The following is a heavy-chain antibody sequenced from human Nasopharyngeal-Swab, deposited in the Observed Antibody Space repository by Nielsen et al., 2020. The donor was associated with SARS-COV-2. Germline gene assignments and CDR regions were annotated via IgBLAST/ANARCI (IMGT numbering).Heavy chain of an antibody. D-gene: IGHD3-10*01. J-gene: IGHJ4*02. CDR3: ARGPYYGDYFDY. Sequence: WVRQAPGQGLEWLGRINPNSGGTNYAQKFQGRVTMTRDTSISTAYMELSRLRSDDTAVYYCARGPYYGDYFDYWGQGTLVTASS. CDR2: INPNSGGT. V-gene: IGHV1-2*06.